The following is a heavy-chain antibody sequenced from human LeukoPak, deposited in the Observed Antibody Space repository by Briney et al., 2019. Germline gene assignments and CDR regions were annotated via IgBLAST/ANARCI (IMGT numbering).Heavy chain of an antibody. CDR2: IGTSSTTR. CDR1: GFTFSSYT. D-gene: IGHD6-25*01. J-gene: IGHJ6*03. CDR3: ARFAAGGSYYYYMDV. V-gene: IGHV3-48*01. Sequence: SGGSLRLSCAASGFTFSSYTMNWVRQPPGKGLEWVSNIGTSSTTRYYADSVKGRFTISRDNTKNSLYLQMNSLRADDTAVYYCARFAAGGSYYYYMDVWGKGTTVTVSS.